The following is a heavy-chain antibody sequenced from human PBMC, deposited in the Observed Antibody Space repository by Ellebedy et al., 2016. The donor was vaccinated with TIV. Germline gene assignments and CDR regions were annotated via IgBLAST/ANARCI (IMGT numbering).Heavy chain of an antibody. CDR1: GGSISTSSYY. Sequence: SETLSLXCSVSGGSISTSSYYCGWIRQSPGKGLEWIASMYYSGSTNYNPSLKSRVTISVDTSKNQLSLNLSSVNAADTAVYYCARGPGYSSRWSDAFDIWGQGTMVTVSS. D-gene: IGHD6-19*01. J-gene: IGHJ3*02. CDR2: MYYSGST. CDR3: ARGPGYSSRWSDAFDI. V-gene: IGHV4-39*01.